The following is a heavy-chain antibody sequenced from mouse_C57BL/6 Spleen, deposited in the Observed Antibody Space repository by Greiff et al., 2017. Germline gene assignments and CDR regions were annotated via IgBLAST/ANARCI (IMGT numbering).Heavy chain of an antibody. CDR1: GFTFSDYY. V-gene: IGHV5-16*01. CDR3: ARGAYSNLYYAMDY. CDR2: INYDGSST. Sequence: EVQLVESEGGLVQPGSSMKLSCTASGFTFSDYYMAWVRQVPEKGLEWVANINYDGSSTYYLDSLKSRFIISRDNAKNILYLQMSSLKSEDTATYYCARGAYSNLYYAMDYWGQGTSVTVSS. J-gene: IGHJ4*01. D-gene: IGHD2-5*01.